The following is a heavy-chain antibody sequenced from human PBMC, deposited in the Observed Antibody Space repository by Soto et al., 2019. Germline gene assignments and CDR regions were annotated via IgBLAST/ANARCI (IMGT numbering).Heavy chain of an antibody. CDR1: GGSISGSNYY. D-gene: IGHD6-6*01. J-gene: IGHJ4*02. V-gene: IGHV4-39*01. CDR2: IYYTGST. CDR3: ARRIAARDYFDY. Sequence: PSETLSLTCAVSGGSISGSNYYWDWICQPPGKGLEWIGSIYYTGSTYYNPSLKSRVTISVDTSKNQFSLKLNSVTAADTAVYYCARRIAARDYFDYWGQGTQVTVSS.